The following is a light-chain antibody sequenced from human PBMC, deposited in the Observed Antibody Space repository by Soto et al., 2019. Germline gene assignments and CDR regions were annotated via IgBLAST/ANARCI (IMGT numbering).Light chain of an antibody. CDR3: QQLNIYPFT. CDR1: QVIARY. Sequence: DIQLTQSPSFLSASVGVRVTLTCRASQVIARYLAWYQQKPGQAPKLLIYAASTLQSEVPARFSDSGSGTEFTLTISSLQPEDFATYYCQQLNIYPFTFGGGTKVEIK. V-gene: IGKV1-9*01. J-gene: IGKJ4*01. CDR2: AAS.